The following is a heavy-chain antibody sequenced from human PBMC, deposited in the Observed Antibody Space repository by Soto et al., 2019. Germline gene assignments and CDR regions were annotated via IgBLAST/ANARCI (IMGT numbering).Heavy chain of an antibody. CDR3: AREYSSGYSVYYYYGMDV. CDR2: IKEDGSEK. Sequence: PGGSLRLSCAASGFTFSTSWMNWVRQAPGKGLEWVAGIKEDGSEKYYVDSVKGRFTISRDNSKNTLYLQMNSLRAEDTAVYYCAREYSSGYSVYYYYGMDVWGQGTTVTVSS. V-gene: IGHV3-7*01. J-gene: IGHJ6*02. D-gene: IGHD3-22*01. CDR1: GFTFSTSW.